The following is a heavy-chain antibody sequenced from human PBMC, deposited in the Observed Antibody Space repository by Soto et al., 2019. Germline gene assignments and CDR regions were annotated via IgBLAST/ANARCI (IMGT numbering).Heavy chain of an antibody. CDR1: GGTFSSYT. CDR2: IIPILGIA. D-gene: IGHD5-18*01. J-gene: IGHJ4*02. V-gene: IGHV1-69*02. CDR3: GNNYGHFDY. Sequence: QVQLVQSGAEVKKPGSSVKVSCKASGGTFSSYTINWVRQASGQGLEWMGRIIPILGIANYAQKFQGRVTITADKPTSTAYMELSSLRSEDTAVYYCGNNYGHFDYWGQGTLVTVSS.